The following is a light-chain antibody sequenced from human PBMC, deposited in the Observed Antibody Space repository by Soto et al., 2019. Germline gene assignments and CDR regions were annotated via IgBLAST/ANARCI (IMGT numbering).Light chain of an antibody. CDR3: QQYNNWPPGIT. CDR1: QSVSSN. V-gene: IGKV3D-15*01. J-gene: IGKJ5*01. CDR2: GAS. Sequence: EIVMTQSPATLSVSPGERATLSCRARQSVSSNLAWYQYKPGQAPRLLIYGASTRAAGIPASFSGSGSGTEFTLTISSLQSEDFAVYYCQQYNNWPPGITFGQGTRLEIK.